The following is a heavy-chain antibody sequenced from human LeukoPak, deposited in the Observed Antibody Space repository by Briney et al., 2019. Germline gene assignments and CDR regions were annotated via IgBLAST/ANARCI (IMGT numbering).Heavy chain of an antibody. Sequence: GGSLRLSCAASGFTFSSYGMHWVRQSPGKGLELVALITYDGYYKYYSDFVKGRFTISSDTSKNTLYLQMNSLRAEDTAVYYCARDLSPVVRASPMGYWGQGTLVTVSS. J-gene: IGHJ4*02. D-gene: IGHD3-10*01. V-gene: IGHV3-30*03. CDR1: GFTFSSYG. CDR2: ITYDGYYK. CDR3: ARDLSPVVRASPMGY.